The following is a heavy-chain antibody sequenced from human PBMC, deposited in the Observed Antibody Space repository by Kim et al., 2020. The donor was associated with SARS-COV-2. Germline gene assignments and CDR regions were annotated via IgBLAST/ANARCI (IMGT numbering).Heavy chain of an antibody. Sequence: GGSLRLSCAASGFIFSNYAMSWVRQAPGKGLEWVSSISGSGDKIYYRDSMRGRFTISRDNSRNTLSLDLNGLRADDTAMYYCVKGEYDLWSDYYMESFDFWGQGILVTVSS. D-gene: IGHD3-3*01. CDR3: VKGEYDLWSDYYMESFDF. J-gene: IGHJ4*02. V-gene: IGHV3-23*01. CDR1: GFIFSNYA. CDR2: ISGSGDKI.